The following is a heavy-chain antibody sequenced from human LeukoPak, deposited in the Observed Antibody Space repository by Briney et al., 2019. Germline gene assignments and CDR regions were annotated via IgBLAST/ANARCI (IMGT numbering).Heavy chain of an antibody. CDR1: GYTFTTYD. V-gene: IGHV1-8*03. Sequence: ASVTVSCKASGYTFTTYDITWVRQATGQGLGWMGWMNPNSGNTAYAQKFQGRVTITRNTSISTAYMELSSLRSEDTAVYYCAREDYYDSGSNDYWGQGTLVTVSS. CDR3: AREDYYDSGSNDY. J-gene: IGHJ4*02. CDR2: MNPNSGNT. D-gene: IGHD3-22*01.